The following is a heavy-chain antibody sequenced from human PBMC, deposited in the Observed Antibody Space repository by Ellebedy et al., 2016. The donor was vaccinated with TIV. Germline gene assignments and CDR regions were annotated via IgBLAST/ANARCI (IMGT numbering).Heavy chain of an antibody. CDR1: GFSFSDFY. J-gene: IGHJ6*02. CDR3: ARGLIGSGYGMDV. CDR2: ISGSGSTT. D-gene: IGHD6-19*01. Sequence: GESLKISXAASGFSFSDFYMSWIRRAPGKGLEWVSYISGSGSTTSYADSVKGRFTISRDNAKNSIYLQLSSLRDDDTAVYYCARGLIGSGYGMDVWGQGTTVTVSS. V-gene: IGHV3-11*01.